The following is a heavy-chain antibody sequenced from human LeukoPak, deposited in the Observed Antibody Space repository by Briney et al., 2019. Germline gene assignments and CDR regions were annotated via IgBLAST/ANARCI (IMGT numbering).Heavy chain of an antibody. D-gene: IGHD5-12*01. CDR3: ARVGWLRFLDY. Sequence: PGGSLRLSCAASGFTVSSNYMSWVRQAPGKGLEWVSVIYSGGSTYYADSVKGRFTISRDSSKNTLYLQMNSLRAEDTAVYYCARVGWLRFLDYWGQGTLVTVSS. V-gene: IGHV3-53*01. CDR2: IYSGGST. CDR1: GFTVSSNY. J-gene: IGHJ4*02.